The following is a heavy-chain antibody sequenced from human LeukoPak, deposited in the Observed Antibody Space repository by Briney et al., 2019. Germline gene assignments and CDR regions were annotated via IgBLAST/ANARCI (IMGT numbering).Heavy chain of an antibody. D-gene: IGHD3-22*01. CDR1: GGSIDSYY. CDR3: ARDTFGHDYYDSSGYYWWYAFDI. J-gene: IGHJ3*02. CDR2: IYTSGST. V-gene: IGHV4-4*07. Sequence: KPSETLSLTCTVSGGSIDSYYWSWIRQPAGKGLEWIGRIYTSGSTNYNPSLKSRVTMSVDTSKNQFSLKLSSVTAADTAVYYCARDTFGHDYYDSSGYYWWYAFDIWGQGTMVTVSS.